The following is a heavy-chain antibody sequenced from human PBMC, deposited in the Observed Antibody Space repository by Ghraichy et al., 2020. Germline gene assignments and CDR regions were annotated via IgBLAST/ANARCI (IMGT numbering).Heavy chain of an antibody. CDR2: ISYDGSNK. J-gene: IGHJ2*01. CDR1: GFTFSSYA. CDR3: ARDYWDIVVVPAAAPDWYFDL. V-gene: IGHV3-30*04. Sequence: GGSLRLSCAASGFTFSSYAMHWVRQAPGKGLEWVAVISYDGSNKYYADSVKGRFTISRDNSKNTLYLQMNSLRAEDTAVYYCARDYWDIVVVPAAAPDWYFDLWGRGTLVTVSS. D-gene: IGHD2-2*01.